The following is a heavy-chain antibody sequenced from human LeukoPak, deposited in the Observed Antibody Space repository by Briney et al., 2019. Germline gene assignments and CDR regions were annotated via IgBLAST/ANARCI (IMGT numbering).Heavy chain of an antibody. CDR3: ARVVTWFDP. CDR2: IKEDGSMQ. CDR1: GFAFSSFW. Sequence: GSLRLSCAASGFAFSSFWMSWVRQAPGKGLEWVAHIKEDGSMQSYVDSVKGRFTISRDNAKNSVYLQMNSLRAEDTAVYYCARVVTWFDPWGQGSLVTVSS. V-gene: IGHV3-7*04. J-gene: IGHJ5*02.